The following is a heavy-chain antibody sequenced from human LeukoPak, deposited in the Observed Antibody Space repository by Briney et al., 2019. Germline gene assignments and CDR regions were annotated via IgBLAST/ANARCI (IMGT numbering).Heavy chain of an antibody. CDR2: ISYDGSNK. D-gene: IGHD4-17*01. CDR3: AKDMSGDYGDYAAFDI. CDR1: GFTFSSYG. J-gene: IGHJ3*02. V-gene: IGHV3-30*18. Sequence: PGGSLRLSCAASGFTFSSYGMHWVRQAPGKGLEWVAVISYDGSNKYYADSVKGRFTISRDSSKNTLYLQMNSLRAEDTAVYYCAKDMSGDYGDYAAFDIWGQGTMVTVSS.